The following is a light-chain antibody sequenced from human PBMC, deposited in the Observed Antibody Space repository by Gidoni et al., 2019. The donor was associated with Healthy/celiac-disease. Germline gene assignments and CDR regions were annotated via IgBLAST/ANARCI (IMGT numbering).Light chain of an antibody. V-gene: IGKV4-1*01. J-gene: IGKJ1*01. CDR1: QSVLYSSNSKNY. CDR3: QQYYSTPRT. Sequence: DIVMTQSLDSLAVSLGERATINCKSSQSVLYSSNSKNYLAWYQQKPGQAPKLLIYWASTRETGVPDRFSGSGSGTDFTLTISSLQAEDVAVYYCQQYYSTPRTFGQGTKVEIK. CDR2: WAS.